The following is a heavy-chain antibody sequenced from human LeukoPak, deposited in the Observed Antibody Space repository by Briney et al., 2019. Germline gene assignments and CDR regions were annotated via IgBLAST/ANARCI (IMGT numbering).Heavy chain of an antibody. J-gene: IGHJ5*02. Sequence: PSETLSLTCTVSGGSISSYYWSWIRQPPGKGLEWIGYIYYSGSTNYNPSLKSRVTISVDTSKNQFSLKLSSVTAADTAVYYCAREAGDYVRWFDPWGQGTLVTVSS. CDR2: IYYSGST. CDR3: AREAGDYVRWFDP. D-gene: IGHD4-17*01. CDR1: GGSISSYY. V-gene: IGHV4-59*12.